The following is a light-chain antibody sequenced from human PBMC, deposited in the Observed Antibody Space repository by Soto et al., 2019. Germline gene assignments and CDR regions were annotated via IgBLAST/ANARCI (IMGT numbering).Light chain of an antibody. CDR2: WAS. J-gene: IGKJ4*01. CDR1: QSVLHSSNNKNY. CDR3: QQSYTTPVT. Sequence: DIVMTQSPDSLAVSLGERATINCKSSQSVLHSSNNKNYLTWYQQKPGQPPKLLIYWASTRESGVPDRFSGSGPGTDFTLTISSLQAEDVAVYYCQQSYTTPVTFGGGTKV. V-gene: IGKV4-1*01.